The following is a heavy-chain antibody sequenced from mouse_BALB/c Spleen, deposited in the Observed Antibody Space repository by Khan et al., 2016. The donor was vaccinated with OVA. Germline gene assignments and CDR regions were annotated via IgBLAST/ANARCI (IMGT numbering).Heavy chain of an antibody. CDR1: GFTLSTYA. CDR2: VNSDGDYT. D-gene: IGHD2-1*01. Sequence: EVQGVESGGGLVKPGGSLKLSCAASGFTLSTYAMSWVRQTPERRLEWVATVNSDGDYTFYPDNVTGRFTISRDNAKNTLYLQMSSLRSEDTAMYYCARSAYGNFAYWGQGTLVTVSA. CDR3: ARSAYGNFAY. V-gene: IGHV5-9-3*01. J-gene: IGHJ3*01.